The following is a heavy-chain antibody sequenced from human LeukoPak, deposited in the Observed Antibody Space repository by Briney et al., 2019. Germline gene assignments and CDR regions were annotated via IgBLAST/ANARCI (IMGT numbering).Heavy chain of an antibody. CDR3: ASQRGDYEDY. CDR1: GGSISSGSYY. V-gene: IGHV4-61*02. D-gene: IGHD4-17*01. CDR2: IYTSGST. J-gene: IGHJ4*02. Sequence: PSQTLSLTCTVSGGSISSGSYYWSWIRQPAGKGLEWIGRIYTSGSTNYNPSLKSRVTISVDTSKNQFSLKLSSVTAADTAVYYCASQRGDYEDYWGRGTLVTVSS.